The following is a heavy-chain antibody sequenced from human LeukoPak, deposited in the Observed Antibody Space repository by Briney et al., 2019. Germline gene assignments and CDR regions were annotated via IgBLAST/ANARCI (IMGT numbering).Heavy chain of an antibody. CDR3: ARDGPYSSSATHPP. CDR1: GFTFSSSW. J-gene: IGHJ5*02. V-gene: IGHV3-7*03. CDR2: IKQDGGEK. Sequence: GGSLRLSCAASGFTFSSSWMSWVRQAPGKGLEWVANIKQDGGEKYYVGSVKGRFTISRDNAKNSLYLQMDSLRAEDTAVYHCARDGPYSSSATHPPWGQGTLVTVSS. D-gene: IGHD6-6*01.